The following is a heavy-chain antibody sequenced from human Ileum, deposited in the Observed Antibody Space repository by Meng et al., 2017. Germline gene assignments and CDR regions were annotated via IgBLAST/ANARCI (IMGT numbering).Heavy chain of an antibody. Sequence: GESLKISCKGSGYSFTSYWIGWVRQMPGKGLEWIALINPVNSDTRYSPSFQGQVTISVDKSINTAHLQLTTLKASDTAMYYCAIRPSVTGAPFDYWGQGKLVTVSS. D-gene: IGHD1-26*01. J-gene: IGHJ4*02. CDR1: GYSFTSYW. CDR2: INPVNSDT. V-gene: IGHV5-51*01. CDR3: AIRPSVTGAPFDY.